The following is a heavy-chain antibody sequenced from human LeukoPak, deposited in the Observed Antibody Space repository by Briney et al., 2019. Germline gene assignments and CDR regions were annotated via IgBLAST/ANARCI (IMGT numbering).Heavy chain of an antibody. V-gene: IGHV4-31*03. D-gene: IGHD3-3*01. CDR2: IYYSGST. Sequence: SETLSLTCTVSGGSISSGGYSWSWIRQHPGKGLEWIGYIYYSGSTYYNPSLKSRVTISVDTSKNQFSLKLSSVTAADTAVYFCAREESGIFDYWGQGTLVTVSS. CDR1: GGSISSGGYS. J-gene: IGHJ4*02. CDR3: AREESGIFDY.